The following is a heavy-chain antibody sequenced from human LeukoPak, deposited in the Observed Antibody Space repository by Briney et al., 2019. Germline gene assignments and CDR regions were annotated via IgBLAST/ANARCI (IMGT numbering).Heavy chain of an antibody. D-gene: IGHD7-27*01. Sequence: GGSLRLSCAASGFTFSSYSMNWVRQAPGKGLEWVSSIGGSSVYIYYADSVKGRFTISRDNAKNSLYLQMNSLRAEDTAVYYCARAWELGIEGGSLDYWGQGTLVTVSS. J-gene: IGHJ4*02. CDR3: ARAWELGIEGGSLDY. CDR2: IGGSSVYI. V-gene: IGHV3-21*01. CDR1: GFTFSSYS.